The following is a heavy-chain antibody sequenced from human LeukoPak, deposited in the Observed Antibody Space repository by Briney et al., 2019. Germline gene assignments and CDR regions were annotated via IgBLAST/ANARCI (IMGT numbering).Heavy chain of an antibody. V-gene: IGHV4-39*07. CDR2: IYYSGST. CDR3: ARGVVRGKNWFDP. J-gene: IGHJ5*02. CDR1: GGSISSSTYY. Sequence: SETLSLACTVSGGSISSSTYYWGWIRRPPGKGLEWIGSIYYSGSTYYNPSLKSRVTVSVDTSNNQFSLKLSSVTAADTAIYYCARGVVRGKNWFDPWGQGTLVTVSS. D-gene: IGHD3-10*01.